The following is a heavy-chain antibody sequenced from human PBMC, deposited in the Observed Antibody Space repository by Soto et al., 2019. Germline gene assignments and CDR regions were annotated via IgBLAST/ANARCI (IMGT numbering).Heavy chain of an antibody. D-gene: IGHD5-12*01. Sequence: ESGGGLVQPGGSLRLSCAASGFTVSSYWMSWVRQAPGKGLEWVANIKQDGNEESYVDSVKGRFTISRDNTKNSLFLQMNSLRAEDTAVYYCASWGFIVATNWYFDLWGRGTLVTVSS. V-gene: IGHV3-7*01. CDR3: ASWGFIVATNWYFDL. CDR2: IKQDGNEE. CDR1: GFTVSSYW. J-gene: IGHJ2*01.